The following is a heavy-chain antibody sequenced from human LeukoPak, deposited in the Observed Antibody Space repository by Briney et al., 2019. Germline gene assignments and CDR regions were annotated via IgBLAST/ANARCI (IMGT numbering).Heavy chain of an antibody. CDR3: AKDTPPEDYYDSSGYYRHFDY. CDR1: GFTLDDYA. Sequence: PGGSLRLSCAASGFTLDDYAMHWVRQAPGKGLEWISLISGDGGSTYYADSVKGRFTISRDNSKNSLYLQMNSLRTEDTALYYCAKDTPPEDYYDSSGYYRHFDYWGQGTLVTVSS. J-gene: IGHJ4*02. V-gene: IGHV3-43*02. D-gene: IGHD3-22*01. CDR2: ISGDGGST.